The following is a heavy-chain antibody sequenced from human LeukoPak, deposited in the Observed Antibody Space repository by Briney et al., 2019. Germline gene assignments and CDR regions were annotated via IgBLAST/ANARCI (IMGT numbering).Heavy chain of an antibody. V-gene: IGHV1-69*05. CDR1: GYTFTSYG. CDR3: ARPSYYYDSPFDY. Sequence: GASVKVSCKASGYTFTSYGISWVRQAPGQGLEWMGGIIPIFGTANYAQKFQGRVTITTDESTSTAYMELSSLRSEDTAVYYCARPSYYYDSPFDYWGQGTLVTVSS. CDR2: IIPIFGTA. D-gene: IGHD3-22*01. J-gene: IGHJ4*02.